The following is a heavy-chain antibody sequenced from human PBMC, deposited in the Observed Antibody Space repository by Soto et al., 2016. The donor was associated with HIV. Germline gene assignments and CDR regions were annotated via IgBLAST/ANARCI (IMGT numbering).Heavy chain of an antibody. V-gene: IGHV3-30*04. CDR1: GFVFSNYA. D-gene: IGHD6-19*01. CDR2: IGHDGVNR. J-gene: IGHJ4*02. Sequence: VQLVESGGGIAQPGKSLRLSCVGSGFVFSNYAINWVRQAPGKGLEWLAVIGHDGVNRYYAEFVKGRFTVPETGPRTRCIWKWTTWKLRTRLFINCARVAFVRSTGWYGGTRDWWGQGTLVTVSS. CDR3: ARVAFVRSTGWYGGTRDW.